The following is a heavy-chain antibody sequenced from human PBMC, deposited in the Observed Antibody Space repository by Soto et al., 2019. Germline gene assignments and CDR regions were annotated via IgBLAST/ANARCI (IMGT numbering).Heavy chain of an antibody. CDR3: ARGNLDFWTSSFSYGMDV. V-gene: IGHV4-59*01. J-gene: IGHJ6*02. CDR2: IYYSGST. D-gene: IGHD3-3*01. Sequence: PSETLSLTCTVSGGSISSYYWSWIRQPPGKGLEWIGYIYYSGSTNYNPSLKSRVTISVDTSKNQFSLKLSSVTAADTAVYYCARGNLDFWTSSFSYGMDVWGQGTTVTVSS. CDR1: GGSISSYY.